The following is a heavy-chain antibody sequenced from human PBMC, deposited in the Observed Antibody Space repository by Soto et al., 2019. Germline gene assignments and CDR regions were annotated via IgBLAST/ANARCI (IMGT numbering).Heavy chain of an antibody. CDR2: INPSGDTT. CDR3: ARDWALDY. J-gene: IGHJ4*02. V-gene: IGHV1-46*02. D-gene: IGHD7-27*01. CDR1: GYTFNAYS. Sequence: QVQLVQSGSEVKRPGTSVNLSCKAAGYTFNAYSVHWVRQAPGQRLEWMGMINPSGDTTTYAQNFQGRVTMTRDTSTTTVYMELSGLISEHTAVYYCARDWALDYWSQGTLVTVSS.